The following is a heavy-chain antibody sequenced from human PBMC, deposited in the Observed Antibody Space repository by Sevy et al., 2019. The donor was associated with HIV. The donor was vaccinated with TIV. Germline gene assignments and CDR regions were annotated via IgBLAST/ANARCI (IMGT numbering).Heavy chain of an antibody. CDR2: ISGNGDTT. J-gene: IGHJ4*02. CDR3: AKADQGEGDY. Sequence: GGSLRLTCAASGFTFSSYAMSWVRQAPGKGLEWVSGISGNGDTTYYADSVKGRFTISRDNSKNTVYLQMNSLRDEDTAVYYCAKADQGEGDYWVQGTLVTVSS. D-gene: IGHD3-16*01. CDR1: GFTFSSYA. V-gene: IGHV3-23*01.